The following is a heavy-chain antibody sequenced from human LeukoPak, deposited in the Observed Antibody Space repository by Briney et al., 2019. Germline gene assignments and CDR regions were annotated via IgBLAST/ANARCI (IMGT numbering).Heavy chain of an antibody. D-gene: IGHD1-7*01. CDR1: GFTFSEYY. CDR2: ISSGDNTI. Sequence: GGSLRLSCAASGFTFSEYYMSWIRQAPGKGLEWVSYISSGDNTIYYADSVKGRFTMSRDNAKNSLYLQMNSLRAEDTAVYYCARVMGNYATDYWGQGTLVTVSS. V-gene: IGHV3-11*04. J-gene: IGHJ4*02. CDR3: ARVMGNYATDY.